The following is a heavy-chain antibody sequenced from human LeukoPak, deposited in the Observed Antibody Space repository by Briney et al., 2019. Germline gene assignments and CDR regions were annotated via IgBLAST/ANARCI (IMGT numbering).Heavy chain of an antibody. D-gene: IGHD2-21*02. CDR1: GYTLTEFS. CDR2: FDPEDGET. Sequence: ASVKVSCKVSGYTLTEFSMHWVRQAPGKGLEWMGSFDPEDGETIYAQKFQGRVTMTEDTSTDTAYMELSSLRYEDTAVYYCATGIIISDSVFPIVLVTAPSPDAFDIWGQGTMVTVSS. CDR3: ATGIIISDSVFPIVLVTAPSPDAFDI. J-gene: IGHJ3*02. V-gene: IGHV1-24*01.